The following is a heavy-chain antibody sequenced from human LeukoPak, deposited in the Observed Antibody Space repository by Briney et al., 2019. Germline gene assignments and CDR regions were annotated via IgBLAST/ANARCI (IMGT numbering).Heavy chain of an antibody. CDR2: ISSSGSTI. CDR3: ARAQRMIVPNFDY. D-gene: IGHD3-22*01. CDR1: VFTFSSYE. Sequence: GGSLRLSCAASVFTFSSYEMTCVPQAPGKGLECVSYISSSGSTIYYADSVKGRSTISRDNAKNSLYLQMNSLRAEDTAVYYCARAQRMIVPNFDYWGQGTLVTASS. J-gene: IGHJ4*02. V-gene: IGHV3-48*03.